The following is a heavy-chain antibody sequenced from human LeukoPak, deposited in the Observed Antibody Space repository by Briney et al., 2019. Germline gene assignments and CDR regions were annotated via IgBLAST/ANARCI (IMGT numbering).Heavy chain of an antibody. V-gene: IGHV3-30-3*01. D-gene: IGHD2-2*01. CDR1: GFTFSSYA. Sequence: GRSLRLSCAASGFTFSSYAMHWVRQAPGKGLEWVAVISYDGSNKYYADSVKGRFTISRDNSKNTLYLQMNSLRAEDTAVYYCASEIVVVPAAITTHFDYWGQGTLVTVSS. CDR3: ASEIVVVPAAITTHFDY. CDR2: ISYDGSNK. J-gene: IGHJ4*02.